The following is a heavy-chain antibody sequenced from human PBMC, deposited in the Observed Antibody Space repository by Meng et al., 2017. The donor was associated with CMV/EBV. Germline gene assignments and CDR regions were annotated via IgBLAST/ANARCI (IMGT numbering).Heavy chain of an antibody. V-gene: IGHV1-69*05. J-gene: IGHJ6*02. D-gene: IGHD2-2*01. CDR2: IIPLFGTA. Sequence: SVKVSCKASGGTFSSYAISWVRQAPGQGLEWMGGIIPLFGTANYAQKFQGRVTITTDESTSTAYMELNSLRSEDTAVYHCARYRFCSSITCHARGHYYNYGMDVWGQGTTATVSS. CDR3: ARYRFCSSITCHARGHYYNYGMDV. CDR1: GGTFSSYA.